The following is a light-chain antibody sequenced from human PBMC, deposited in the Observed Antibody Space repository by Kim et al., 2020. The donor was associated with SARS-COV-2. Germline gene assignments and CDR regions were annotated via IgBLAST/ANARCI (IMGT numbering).Light chain of an antibody. Sequence: STGERPTLACTASQSVSSYLAWYQQKPGQAPRLLIYDASNRATGIPARFSGSGSGTDFTLTISSLEPEDFAVYYCQQRSNWPGGTFGQGTKVDIK. CDR2: DAS. CDR3: QQRSNWPGGT. J-gene: IGKJ1*01. CDR1: QSVSSY. V-gene: IGKV3-11*01.